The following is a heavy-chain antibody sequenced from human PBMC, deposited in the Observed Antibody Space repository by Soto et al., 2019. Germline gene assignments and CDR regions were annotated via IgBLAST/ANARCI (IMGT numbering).Heavy chain of an antibody. CDR1: GGSFSGYY. V-gene: IGHV4-34*01. Sequence: SETLSLTCAVYGGSFSGYYWTWIRQPPGTGLEWIGEINHSGSTNYNPSLKSRVTISVDTSKNQFSLKLSSVTAADTAVYYCARHVLSVTGATNYFDYWGQGTLVTVSS. J-gene: IGHJ4*02. CDR3: ARHVLSVTGATNYFDY. D-gene: IGHD1-20*01. CDR2: INHSGST.